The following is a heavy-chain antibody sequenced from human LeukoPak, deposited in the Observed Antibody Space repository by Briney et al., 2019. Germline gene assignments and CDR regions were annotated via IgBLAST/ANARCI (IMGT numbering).Heavy chain of an antibody. Sequence: GGSLRHSCAASGFTFSSYGMHWVRQAPGKGLEWVAVISYDGSNKYYADSVKGRFTISGDNSKNTLHLQMNSLRAEDTAVYYCAKDRITGTTFYYFDYWGQGTLVTVSS. CDR3: AKDRITGTTFYYFDY. J-gene: IGHJ4*02. V-gene: IGHV3-30*18. D-gene: IGHD1-7*01. CDR2: ISYDGSNK. CDR1: GFTFSSYG.